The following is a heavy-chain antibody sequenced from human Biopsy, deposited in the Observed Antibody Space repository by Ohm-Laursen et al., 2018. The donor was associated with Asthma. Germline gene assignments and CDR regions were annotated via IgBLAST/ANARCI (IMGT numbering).Heavy chain of an antibody. D-gene: IGHD3-3*01. CDR2: VSYDGGVA. CDR1: GFVFRSHA. Sequence: SLRLSCAASGFVFRSHAMHWVRQAPGKGLEWVAVVSYDGGVAHYADSMKGRFTISRDNAKSTLYLQMNRLRTDDTTVYYCAKRRGYSDLTDFDHWGQGTLVTVSS. CDR3: AKRRGYSDLTDFDH. J-gene: IGHJ4*02. V-gene: IGHV3-30*18.